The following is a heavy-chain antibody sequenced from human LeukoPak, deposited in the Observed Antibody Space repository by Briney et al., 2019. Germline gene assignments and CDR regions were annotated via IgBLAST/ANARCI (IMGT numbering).Heavy chain of an antibody. CDR2: TDSGAST. V-gene: IGHV3-53*01. CDR3: ARDLSLGYYYYMDV. J-gene: IGHJ6*03. D-gene: IGHD2/OR15-2a*01. Sequence: GGSLRLSCAASGFTVSSNYINWVRQAPGKGLEWVSVTDSGASTYYADSVKGRFTISRDNSKNTLYLQMNSLRAEDTAVYYCARDLSLGYYYYMDVWGKGTTVTISS. CDR1: GFTVSSNY.